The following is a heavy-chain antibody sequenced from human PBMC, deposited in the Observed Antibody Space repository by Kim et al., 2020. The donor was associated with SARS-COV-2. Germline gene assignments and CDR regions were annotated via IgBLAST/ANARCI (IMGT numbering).Heavy chain of an antibody. V-gene: IGHV3-15*01. Sequence: GGSLRLSCAASGFTFSNAWMSWVRQAPGKGLEWVGHIKSKTDGGTTDYAAPVKGSFTISRDDSKNTLYMQRNSLQTEDTSVYCCTTLVSYDISGLPACGLDGCGEGSTVTV. CDR2: IKSKTDGGTT. J-gene: IGHJ6*02. CDR1: GFTFSNAW. CDR3: TTLVSYDISGLPACGLDG. D-gene: IGHD3-22*01.